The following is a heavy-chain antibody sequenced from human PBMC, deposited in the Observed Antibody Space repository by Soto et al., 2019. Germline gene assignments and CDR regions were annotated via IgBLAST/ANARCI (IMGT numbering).Heavy chain of an antibody. V-gene: IGHV3-30*03. CDR1: GFTFSSYG. CDR3: AAEGDY. Sequence: QVQLVESGGGVVQPGRSLRLSCAASGFTFSSYGMHWVRQAPGKGLEWVAVISYDGSNKYYADSVKGRFTISRDNSKNTLYRQMSSLRGGDTAVYYCAAEGDYWGQGTLVTVSS. CDR2: ISYDGSNK. J-gene: IGHJ4*02.